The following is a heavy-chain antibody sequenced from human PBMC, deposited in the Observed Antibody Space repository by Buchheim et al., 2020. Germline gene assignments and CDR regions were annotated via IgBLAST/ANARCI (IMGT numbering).Heavy chain of an antibody. V-gene: IGHV3-7*01. D-gene: IGHD5-12*01. CDR2: IKEDGSEK. CDR1: GFTFSNVW. Sequence: EVQLVESGGGLVQPGGSLRLSCAASGFTFSNVWMSWVRQAPGKGLEWVANIKEDGSEKYYVDSVKGRFTISRDNAKNSLYLQMNSLRAEDTAVYYCARARSGYYFDYWGQGTL. J-gene: IGHJ4*02. CDR3: ARARSGYYFDY.